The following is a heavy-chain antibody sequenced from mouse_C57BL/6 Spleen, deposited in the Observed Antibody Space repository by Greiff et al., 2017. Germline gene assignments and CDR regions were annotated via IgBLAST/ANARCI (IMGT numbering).Heavy chain of an antibody. CDR3: TRVGGLLYAMDY. Sequence: EVMLVESGEGLVKPGGSLKLSCAASGFTFSSYAMSWVRQTPEKRLEWVAYISSGGDYIYYADTVKGRFTISRDTARNTLYLQMSSLKSEDTAMYYWTRVGGLLYAMDYWGQGTSVTVSS. V-gene: IGHV5-9-1*02. D-gene: IGHD2-10*01. J-gene: IGHJ4*01. CDR2: ISSGGDYI. CDR1: GFTFSSYA.